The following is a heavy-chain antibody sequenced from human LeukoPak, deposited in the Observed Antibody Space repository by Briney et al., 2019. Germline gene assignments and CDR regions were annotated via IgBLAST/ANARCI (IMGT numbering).Heavy chain of an antibody. J-gene: IGHJ6*03. CDR3: AKSYNWKDYYYYYMDV. Sequence: PGGSLRLSCAASGFTFSSYGMHWVRQAPGKGLEWVAFIRYDGSNKYYADSVKGRFTFSRDNSKNTLYLQMNTLRAEDTAIYYCAKSYNWKDYYYYYMDVLGKGTTVTIFS. V-gene: IGHV3-30*02. CDR2: IRYDGSNK. D-gene: IGHD1-1*01. CDR1: GFTFSSYG.